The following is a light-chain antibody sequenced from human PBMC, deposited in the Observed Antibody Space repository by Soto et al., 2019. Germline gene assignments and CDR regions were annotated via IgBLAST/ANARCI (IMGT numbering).Light chain of an antibody. CDR3: QQYNNWPRT. V-gene: IGKV3-15*01. J-gene: IGKJ1*01. CDR1: QSISSS. CDR2: GAS. Sequence: EIVMTRFPATLSVSPGQRATLSCRASQSISSSLAWYQQKPGQAPRLLIYGASTRATGIQARFSGSGSGTEFTLTIRSLQSEDIAVYYCQQYNNWPRTFGQGTKVDIK.